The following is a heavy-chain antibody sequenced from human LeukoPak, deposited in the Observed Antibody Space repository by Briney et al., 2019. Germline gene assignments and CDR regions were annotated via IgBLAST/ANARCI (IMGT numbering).Heavy chain of an antibody. CDR3: ARDHNYAFDN. D-gene: IGHD5-18*01. V-gene: IGHV3-48*04. Sequence: GGSLRLSCTASGFPFIEYSMNWVRQAPGKGLEWISYIGISSGNTKYADSVKGRFTISADNAKNTLYLQMNSLRVEDTAVYYCARDHNYAFDNWGQGTLVSVSS. J-gene: IGHJ4*02. CDR2: IGISSGNT. CDR1: GFPFIEYS.